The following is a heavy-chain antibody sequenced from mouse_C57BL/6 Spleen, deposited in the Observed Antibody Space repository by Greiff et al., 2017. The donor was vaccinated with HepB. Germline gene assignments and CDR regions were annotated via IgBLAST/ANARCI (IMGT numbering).Heavy chain of an antibody. D-gene: IGHD4-1*01. J-gene: IGHJ3*01. CDR1: GYTFTSYW. CDR3: ASWDAWFAY. V-gene: IGHV1-50*01. CDR2: IDPSDSYT. Sequence: QVQLQQPGAELVKPGASVKLSCKASGYTFTSYWLQWVKPRPGQGLEWIGEIDPSDSYTNSNQKFKGKATLTVDTSSSTAYMQLSSLTSEDSAVYYCASWDAWFAYWGQGTLVTVSA.